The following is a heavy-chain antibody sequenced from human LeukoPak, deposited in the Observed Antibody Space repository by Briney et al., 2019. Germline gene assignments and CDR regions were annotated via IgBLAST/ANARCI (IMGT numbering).Heavy chain of an antibody. V-gene: IGHV3-48*03. CDR3: ARAARRYSGYNY. D-gene: IGHD5-12*01. CDR2: ISSSGSTI. J-gene: IGHJ4*02. CDR1: GSTFSSYE. Sequence: PGGSLRLSCAASGSTFSSYEMNWVRQAPGKGLEWVSYISSSGSTIYYADSVKGRFTISRDNAKNSLYLQMNSLRAEDTAVYYCARAARRYSGYNYWGQGTLVTVSS.